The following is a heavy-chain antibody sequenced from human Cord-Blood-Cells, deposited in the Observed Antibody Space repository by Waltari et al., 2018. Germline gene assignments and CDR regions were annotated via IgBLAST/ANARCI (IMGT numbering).Heavy chain of an antibody. CDR2: IIPIFGTA. CDR3: ARDESIAVAGGWFDP. CDR1: GGTFSSYA. D-gene: IGHD6-19*01. J-gene: IGHJ5*02. V-gene: IGHV1-69*01. Sequence: QVQLVQSGAEVKKPGSSVKVSCKASGGTFSSYALSWVRPAPGQGLEWLGGIIPIFGTANYAKKFQGRVTITADESTSTAYMELSSLRSEDTAVYYCARDESIAVAGGWFDPWGQGTLVTVSS.